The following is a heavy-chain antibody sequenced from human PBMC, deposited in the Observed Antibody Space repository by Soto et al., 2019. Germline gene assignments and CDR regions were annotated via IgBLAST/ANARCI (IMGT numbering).Heavy chain of an antibody. J-gene: IGHJ4*02. Sequence: EVQLLDSGGGLVQPGGSLRLSCAASGFTFSSYAMNWVRQAPGKGLEWVSVISGSGDSTYYADSVKGRFTISRDNSKNTLSLQMTSLRAEDTAVYYWARRGPGTYFDYRGLGPLVTVSS. D-gene: IGHD1-1*01. CDR2: ISGSGDST. CDR3: ARRGPGTYFDY. CDR1: GFTFSSYA. V-gene: IGHV3-23*01.